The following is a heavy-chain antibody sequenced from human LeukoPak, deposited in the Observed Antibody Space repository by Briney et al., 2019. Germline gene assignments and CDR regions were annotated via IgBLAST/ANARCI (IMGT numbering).Heavy chain of an antibody. CDR3: ASFEYKYSF. Sequence: GGSLRLSCEASGVTFSDFWMTWVRQAPGKRLEWVATMNQDESQKYYVDSMKGRFTISRDNAKNALFLQMNSLRGEDTAIYYCASFEYKYSFGGQGTLVTVSS. V-gene: IGHV3-7*01. CDR1: GVTFSDFW. CDR2: MNQDESQK. J-gene: IGHJ4*02. D-gene: IGHD2/OR15-2a*01.